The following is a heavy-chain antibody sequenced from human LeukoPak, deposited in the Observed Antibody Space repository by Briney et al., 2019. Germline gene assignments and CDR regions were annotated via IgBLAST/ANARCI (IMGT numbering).Heavy chain of an antibody. Sequence: PGRSLRLSCAASGFTFSSYGMHWVRQAPGKGLEWVAVISYDGSNKYYADSVKGRFTISRDNSKNTLYLQMNSLRAEDMAVYYCAKDPTIFGVVMSGMDVWGQGTTVTVSS. D-gene: IGHD3-3*01. CDR2: ISYDGSNK. CDR3: AKDPTIFGVVMSGMDV. V-gene: IGHV3-30*18. J-gene: IGHJ6*02. CDR1: GFTFSSYG.